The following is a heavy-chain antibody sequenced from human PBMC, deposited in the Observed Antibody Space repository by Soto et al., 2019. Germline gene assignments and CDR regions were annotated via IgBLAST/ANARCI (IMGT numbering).Heavy chain of an antibody. D-gene: IGHD5-18*01. J-gene: IGHJ3*02. V-gene: IGHV3-11*06. CDR3: ARSREDTAMPVIAFDI. CDR1: GFTFSDYY. CDR2: ISSSSSYT. Sequence: GGSLRLSCAASGFTFSDYYMSWIRQAPGKGLEWVSYISSSSSYTNYADSVKGRFTISRDNAENSLYLQMNSLRAEDTAVYYCARSREDTAMPVIAFDIWGQGTMVTVSS.